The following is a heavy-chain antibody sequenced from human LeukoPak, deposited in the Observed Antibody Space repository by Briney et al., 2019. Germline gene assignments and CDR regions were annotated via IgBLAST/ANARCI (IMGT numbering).Heavy chain of an antibody. CDR2: IYYSGST. Sequence: PSETLSLTCTVSGGSISSYYWSWIRQPPGKGLEWIGYIYYSGSTNYNPSLKSRVTLSVDTSKNQVSLKMSSVTAADTAVYYCARDGYCTGTTCYTSNGENDAFDIWGQGTMVTVSS. V-gene: IGHV4-59*12. CDR3: ARDGYCTGTTCYTSNGENDAFDI. D-gene: IGHD2-2*02. J-gene: IGHJ3*02. CDR1: GGSISSYY.